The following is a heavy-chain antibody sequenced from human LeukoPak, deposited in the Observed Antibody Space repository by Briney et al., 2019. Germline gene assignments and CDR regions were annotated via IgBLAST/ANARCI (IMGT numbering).Heavy chain of an antibody. V-gene: IGHV3-23*01. CDR1: GFTFSSYA. CDR3: AKASAASFNYYFDY. J-gene: IGHJ4*02. Sequence: PGGSLRLSCAASGFTFSSYAMSWVRQAPGKGLEWVSAISGSGGSTYYADSVRGRFTISRDNSKNTLYLQMNSLRAEDTAVYYCAKASAASFNYYFDYWGQGTLVTVSS. CDR2: ISGSGGST. D-gene: IGHD6-13*01.